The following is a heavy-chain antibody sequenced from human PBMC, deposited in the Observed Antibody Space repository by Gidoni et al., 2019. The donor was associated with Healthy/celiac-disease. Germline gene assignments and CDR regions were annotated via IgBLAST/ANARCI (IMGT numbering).Heavy chain of an antibody. CDR3: ARSKTPLVSSFEHLDY. CDR1: GYSFTSYW. V-gene: IGHV5-51*03. CDR2: IYPGDSDT. J-gene: IGHJ4*02. D-gene: IGHD3-16*01. Sequence: EVQLVQSGAEVKKPGESLKISCKGSGYSFTSYWIGWVRQMPGKGLEWMGIIYPGDSDTRYSPSFQGQVTISADKSISTAYLQWSSLKASDTAMYYCARSKTPLVSSFEHLDYWGQGTLVTVSS.